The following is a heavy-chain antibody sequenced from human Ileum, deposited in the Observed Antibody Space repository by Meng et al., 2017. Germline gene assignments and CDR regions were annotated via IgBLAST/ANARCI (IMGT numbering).Heavy chain of an antibody. V-gene: IGHV1-8*01. Sequence: QVQLVQSEAEVRKPGASVKVSCRASGYTFTSYDIHWVRQAPGQGLEWKGWMSPNSGNTGYSQNFQGRVTLTRSTPLRTVYMELSSLQSEDTAVYYCARVVSSGTFGDWFDPWGQGTLVTVSS. CDR3: ARVVSSGTFGDWFDP. CDR2: MSPNSGNT. J-gene: IGHJ5*02. CDR1: GYTFTSYD. D-gene: IGHD3-10*01.